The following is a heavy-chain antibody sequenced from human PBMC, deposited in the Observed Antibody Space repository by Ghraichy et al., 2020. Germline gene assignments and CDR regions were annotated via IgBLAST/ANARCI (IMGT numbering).Heavy chain of an antibody. D-gene: IGHD4-17*01. CDR1: GGSVSSGSYY. CDR3: AGSTLTVTNLPN. J-gene: IGHJ3*01. Sequence: SETLSLTCTVSGGSVSSGSYYWSWIRQPPGKGLEWIGFISYSGSTNYNPSLKSRVTISVDTSKNQLSLKVSSVTAADTAVYYCAGSTLTVTNLPNWGQGTMVTVSS. V-gene: IGHV4-61*01. CDR2: ISYSGST.